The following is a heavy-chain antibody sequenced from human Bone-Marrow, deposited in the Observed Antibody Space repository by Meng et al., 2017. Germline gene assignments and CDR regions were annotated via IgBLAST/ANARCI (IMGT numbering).Heavy chain of an antibody. D-gene: IGHD6-19*01. Sequence: QVQLQQWGAGLLKPSEPLSLTCAVYGGSFSGYYWSWIRQPPGKGLEWIGEINHSGSTNYNPSLKSRVTISVDTSKNQFSLKLSSVTAADTAVYYCARVRIDSSGWYSIQHWGQGTLVTVSS. CDR1: GGSFSGYY. CDR3: ARVRIDSSGWYSIQH. CDR2: INHSGST. J-gene: IGHJ1*01. V-gene: IGHV4-34*01.